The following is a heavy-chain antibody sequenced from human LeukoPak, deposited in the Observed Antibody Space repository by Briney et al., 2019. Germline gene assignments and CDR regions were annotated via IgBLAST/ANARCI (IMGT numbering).Heavy chain of an antibody. D-gene: IGHD3-3*01. CDR1: GYSFTSYW. Sequence: GESLKMSCKGSGYSFTSYWIGWVRQMPGKGLEWMGIIYPGDSDTRYSPSFQGQVTISADKSISTAYLQWSSLKASDTAMYYCARAYDFWSRHLDYWGQGTLVTVSS. CDR3: ARAYDFWSRHLDY. CDR2: IYPGDSDT. V-gene: IGHV5-51*01. J-gene: IGHJ4*02.